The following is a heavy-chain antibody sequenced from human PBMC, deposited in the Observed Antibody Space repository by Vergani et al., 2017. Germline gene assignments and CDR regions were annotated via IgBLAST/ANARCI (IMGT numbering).Heavy chain of an antibody. D-gene: IGHD2-21*02. CDR3: ARHRGDDDRGGMDV. Sequence: QVQLQESGPGLVKPSETLSLTCAVSAYSISSTYYWGWIRQPPGKGLEWIGNINNTGSAYYTPSLKSRVTISVDTSKNQFSLKLSSVTAADTAVYYCARHRGDDDRGGMDVWGQGTTVTVSS. V-gene: IGHV4-38-2*01. J-gene: IGHJ6*02. CDR1: AYSISSTYY. CDR2: INNTGSA.